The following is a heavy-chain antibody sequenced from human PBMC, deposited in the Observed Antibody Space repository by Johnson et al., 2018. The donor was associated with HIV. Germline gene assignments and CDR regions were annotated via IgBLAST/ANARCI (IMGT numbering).Heavy chain of an antibody. CDR3: ACGPYSNSSGVFDI. D-gene: IGHD6-6*01. J-gene: IGHJ3*02. Sequence: QVQLVESGGGVVQPGRSLRLSCAASGFTFSGYGMHWVRQAPGKGLEWVAVIWYDGSHKYSADSVKGRLTISRDNSKNTLYLQMNSLRVEDTAVYYCACGPYSNSSGVFDIWGQGTMVTVSS. V-gene: IGHV3-33*01. CDR1: GFTFSGYG. CDR2: IWYDGSHK.